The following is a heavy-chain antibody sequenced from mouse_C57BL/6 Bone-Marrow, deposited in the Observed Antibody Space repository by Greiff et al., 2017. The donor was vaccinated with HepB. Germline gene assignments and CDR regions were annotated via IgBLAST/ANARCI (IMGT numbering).Heavy chain of an antibody. V-gene: IGHV5-4*01. CDR1: GFTFSSYA. D-gene: IGHD2-4*01. Sequence: EVKLVESGGGLVTPGASLKLSCAASGFTFSSYAMSWVRQTPEKRLEWVATISDGCSYTYYPDNVKGRCTISRDNAKNNLYLQMSHLKSEDTAVYDCARDDDYDWYFDVWGTGTTVTVSS. CDR3: ARDDDYDWYFDV. CDR2: ISDGCSYT. J-gene: IGHJ1*03.